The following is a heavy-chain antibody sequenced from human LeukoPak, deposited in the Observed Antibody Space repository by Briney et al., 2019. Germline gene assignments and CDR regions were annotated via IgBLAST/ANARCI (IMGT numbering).Heavy chain of an antibody. J-gene: IGHJ4*02. D-gene: IGHD2-2*02. CDR3: ARDEGYCSSTSCYTFDY. Sequence: GGSLRLSCAASGFTFTSYDMSWVRQAPGKGLEWVSAISGSGGGTYSADSVKGRFTISRDNSKNTLYLQMNSLRAEDTAVYYCARDEGYCSSTSCYTFDYWGQGTLVTVSS. CDR1: GFTFTSYD. V-gene: IGHV3-23*01. CDR2: ISGSGGGT.